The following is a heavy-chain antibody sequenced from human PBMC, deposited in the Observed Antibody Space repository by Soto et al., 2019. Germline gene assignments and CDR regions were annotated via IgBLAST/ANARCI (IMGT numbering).Heavy chain of an antibody. D-gene: IGHD5-12*01. J-gene: IGHJ6*04. CDR2: ISYDGSNK. CDR1: GFTFSSYG. V-gene: IGHV3-30*18. CDR3: AKDWGSGYSGYQSYYYGMDV. Sequence: QVQLVESGGGVVQPGRSLRLSCAASGFTFSSYGMHWVRQAPGKGLEWVAVISYDGSNKYYADSVKGRFTISRDNSKNTRNRKMKSVRAEDPAVYYCAKDWGSGYSGYQSYYYGMDVWGKGTTVTVPP.